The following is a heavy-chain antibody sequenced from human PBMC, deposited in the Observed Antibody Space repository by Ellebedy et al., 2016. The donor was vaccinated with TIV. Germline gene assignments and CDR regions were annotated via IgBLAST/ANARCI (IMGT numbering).Heavy chain of an antibody. CDR1: GYTFTSYG. Sequence: AASVKVSCKASGYTFTSYGMSWVRQAPGQGLEWMGWISAYNGNTNYAQKLQGRVTMTRDTSISTAYMELSRLRSDDTAVYYCARGIAVAEYDAFDIWGQGTMVTVSS. CDR2: ISAYNGNT. CDR3: ARGIAVAEYDAFDI. J-gene: IGHJ3*02. V-gene: IGHV1-18*01. D-gene: IGHD6-19*01.